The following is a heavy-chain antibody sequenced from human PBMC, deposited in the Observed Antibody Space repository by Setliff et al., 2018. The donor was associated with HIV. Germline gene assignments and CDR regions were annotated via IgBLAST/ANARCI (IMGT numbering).Heavy chain of an antibody. CDR1: GDSIDNYY. V-gene: IGHV4-59*01. CDR2: MCHNEKGVTT. D-gene: IGHD3-22*01. Sequence: SETLSLTCIVSGDSIDNYYWNWVRQPPGKGPEWIGNMCHNEKGVTTNQNPSLKSRVVMYLDRTKNEFSLSLFSATTADTAVYYCARGISRDIYGYYRDEYFQHWGQGTLVTVSS. CDR3: ARGISRDIYGYYRDEYFQH. J-gene: IGHJ1*01.